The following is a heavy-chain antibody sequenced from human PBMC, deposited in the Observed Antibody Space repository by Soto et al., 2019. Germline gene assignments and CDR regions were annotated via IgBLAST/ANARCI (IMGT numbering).Heavy chain of an antibody. D-gene: IGHD2-15*01. V-gene: IGHV1-24*01. Sequence: ASVKVSCKVSGYTLTELSMHWVRQAPGKGLEWMGGFDPEDGETIYAQKFQGRVTMTEDTSTDTAYMELSSLRSEDTAVYYCASRDPDIVVVVAATFGAFDIWGQGTMVTVSS. CDR2: FDPEDGET. J-gene: IGHJ3*02. CDR3: ASRDPDIVVVVAATFGAFDI. CDR1: GYTLTELS.